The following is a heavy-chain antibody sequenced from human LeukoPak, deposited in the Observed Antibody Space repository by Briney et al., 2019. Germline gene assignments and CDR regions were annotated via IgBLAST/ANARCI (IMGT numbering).Heavy chain of an antibody. J-gene: IGHJ6*02. V-gene: IGHV3-33*01. CDR2: IWYDGSNK. Sequence: GRSLRLSCAASGFTFSSYGMHWVRQAPGKGLEWVAVIWYDGSNKYYADSVKGRFTISRDNSKNTLYLQMNSLRAEDTAVYYCAREGYASGTRYGMDVWGQGTTVTVSS. CDR1: GFTFSSYG. D-gene: IGHD3-10*01. CDR3: AREGYASGTRYGMDV.